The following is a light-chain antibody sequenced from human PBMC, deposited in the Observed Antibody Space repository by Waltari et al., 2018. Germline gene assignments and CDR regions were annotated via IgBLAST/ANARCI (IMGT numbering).Light chain of an antibody. Sequence: QSVLTQPPSASGTPGQRVTISCSGTRSNIGSNYLYWYQQLPGTAPKLLIYRNKRRPPGVPDRFSGSKSGTSASLAISGLRSEDEADYYCAAWDDSLSGRVFGGGTKVTVL. CDR3: AAWDDSLSGRV. J-gene: IGLJ3*02. V-gene: IGLV1-47*01. CDR1: RSNIGSNY. CDR2: RNK.